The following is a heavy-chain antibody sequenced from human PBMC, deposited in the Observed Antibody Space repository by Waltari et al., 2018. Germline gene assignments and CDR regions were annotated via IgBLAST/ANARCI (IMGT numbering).Heavy chain of an antibody. V-gene: IGHV3-7*01. CDR3: VRDDDGGMGAV. J-gene: IGHJ6*02. D-gene: IGHD3-16*01. CDR1: GFHLSKFW. CDR2: IYQDGSVT. Sequence: EVQLVESGGVLVQPGGSLRPPCAARGFHLSKFWMSWVRQAPGKGLEWVANIYQDGSVTNYVDSVKGRFTTSRDNARNSLYLQMNSLRADDAAVYYCVRDDDGGMGAVWGQGTTVTVSS.